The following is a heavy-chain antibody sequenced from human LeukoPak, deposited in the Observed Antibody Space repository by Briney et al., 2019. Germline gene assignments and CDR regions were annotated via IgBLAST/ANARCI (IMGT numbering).Heavy chain of an antibody. V-gene: IGHV4-39*07. J-gene: IGHJ4*02. Sequence: SETLSLTCTVSGGSISSTDYYWGWIRQPPGKRLEWIGIIYYSGSTYYNPSLKSRVTISADTSKNHFSLKLSSVTAADTAVYYCAREWGFWSGYLGRYFDYWGQGTLVTVSS. D-gene: IGHD3-3*01. CDR2: IYYSGST. CDR1: GGSISSTDYY. CDR3: AREWGFWSGYLGRYFDY.